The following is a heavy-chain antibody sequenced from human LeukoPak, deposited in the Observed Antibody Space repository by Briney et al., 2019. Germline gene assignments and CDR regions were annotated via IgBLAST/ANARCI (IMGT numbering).Heavy chain of an antibody. CDR1: GYTFTSYG. J-gene: IGHJ6*03. D-gene: IGHD3/OR15-3a*01. CDR3: ARILANGLDVGPDYYYYYMDV. CDR2: ISAYDGNT. V-gene: IGHV1-18*01. Sequence: ASVKVSCKASGYTFTSYGISWVRQAPGQGLEWMGWISAYDGNTNYAQKLQGRVTMTTDTSTSTAYMELRSLRSDDTAVYYCARILANGLDVGPDYYYYYMDVWGKGTTVTGS.